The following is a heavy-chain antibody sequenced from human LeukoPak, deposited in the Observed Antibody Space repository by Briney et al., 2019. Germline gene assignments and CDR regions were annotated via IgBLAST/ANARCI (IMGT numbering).Heavy chain of an antibody. CDR1: GYPFTTYE. V-gene: IGHV1-8*01. CDR3: ARGPRNDP. J-gene: IGHJ5*02. Sequence: ASVKVSCKTSGYPFTTYEISWVRQAAGQGLEWMGWVHPNSGNTAYAQKFQGRVTMTRDTSISTAYMELSSLRFDDTAVYFCARGPRNDPWGQGTLVTVSS. D-gene: IGHD1-14*01. CDR2: VHPNSGNT.